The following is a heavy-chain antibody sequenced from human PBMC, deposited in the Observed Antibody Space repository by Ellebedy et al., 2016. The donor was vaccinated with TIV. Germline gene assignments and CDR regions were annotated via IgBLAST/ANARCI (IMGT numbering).Heavy chain of an antibody. J-gene: IGHJ4*02. V-gene: IGHV3-9*01. CDR3: ARDTAARGSGLPDY. Sequence: GGSLRLSXAASGFTFDDYAMHWVRQAPGKGLEWVSGISWNSGSIGYADSVKGRFTISRDNAKNSLYLQMNSLRAEDTAVYYCARDTAARGSGLPDYWGQGTLVTVSS. CDR2: ISWNSGSI. D-gene: IGHD6-19*01. CDR1: GFTFDDYA.